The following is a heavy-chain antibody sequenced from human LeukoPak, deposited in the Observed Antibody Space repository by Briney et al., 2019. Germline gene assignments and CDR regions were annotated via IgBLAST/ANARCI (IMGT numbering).Heavy chain of an antibody. J-gene: IGHJ4*02. Sequence: PGGSLRLSCAASGFTFSSYAMSWVRQAPGKGLEWVSAISGSGGSTYYADSVKGRFTISRDNSKNTLYLQMNSLRAEGTAVYYCAQSIAAAVPNFDYWGQGTLVTVSS. CDR1: GFTFSSYA. D-gene: IGHD6-13*01. V-gene: IGHV3-23*01. CDR3: AQSIAAAVPNFDY. CDR2: ISGSGGST.